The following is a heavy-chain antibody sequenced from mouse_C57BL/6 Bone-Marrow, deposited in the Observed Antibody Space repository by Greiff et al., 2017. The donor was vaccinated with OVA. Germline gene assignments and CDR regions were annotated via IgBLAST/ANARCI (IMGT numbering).Heavy chain of an antibody. CDR1: GYTFTSYW. CDR3: AEGDYDGYWYFDV. D-gene: IGHD2-4*01. CDR2: IHPNSGST. J-gene: IGHJ1*03. V-gene: IGHV1-64*01. Sequence: QVQLQQPGAELVKPGASVKLSCKASGYTFTSYWMHWVKQRPGQGLEWIGMIHPNSGSTNYNEKFKGKATLTVDTSSSTAYMQLSSLTSEDSAVYDCAEGDYDGYWYFDVWGTGTTVTVSS.